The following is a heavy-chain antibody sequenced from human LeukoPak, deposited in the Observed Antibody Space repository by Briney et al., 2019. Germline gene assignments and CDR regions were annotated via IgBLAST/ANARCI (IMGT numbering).Heavy chain of an antibody. CDR2: ISSSRYI. CDR1: GFTFSSYS. D-gene: IGHD3-10*01. CDR3: ARDRAVLFDY. J-gene: IGHJ4*02. Sequence: PGGSLRLSWAASGFTFSSYSMNWVRQAPGKWLEWVSSISSSRYIYYADSVKGRFTITRDNAKNSLYLQMTSLRAEDTAVYYCARDRAVLFDYWGQGTLVTVSS. V-gene: IGHV3-21*01.